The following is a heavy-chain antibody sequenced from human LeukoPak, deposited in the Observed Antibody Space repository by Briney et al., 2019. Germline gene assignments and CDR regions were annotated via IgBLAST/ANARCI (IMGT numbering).Heavy chain of an antibody. Sequence: GGSLRLSCAASGFTFSSYAMSWVRQAPGKGLEWVSDISGSGGSTYYADSVKGRFTISRDNSKNTLYLQMNSLRAEDTAVYYCAKTGVGATHGLDAFDIWGQGTMVTVSS. D-gene: IGHD1-26*01. CDR3: AKTGVGATHGLDAFDI. V-gene: IGHV3-23*01. J-gene: IGHJ3*02. CDR2: ISGSGGST. CDR1: GFTFSSYA.